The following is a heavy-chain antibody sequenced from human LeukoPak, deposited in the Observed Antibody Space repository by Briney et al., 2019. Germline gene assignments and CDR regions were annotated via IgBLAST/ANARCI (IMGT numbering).Heavy chain of an antibody. Sequence: GESLKISCKGSGYSLTSYWIGWVRQMPGKGLEWMGIIYPGDSDTRYSPSFQGQVTISADKSISTAYLQWSSLKASDTAMYYCARLSDGFICGGDCYFADDYYYGMDVWGQGTTVTVSS. J-gene: IGHJ6*02. CDR2: IYPGDSDT. CDR3: ARLSDGFICGGDCYFADDYYYGMDV. CDR1: GYSLTSYW. V-gene: IGHV5-51*01. D-gene: IGHD2-21*02.